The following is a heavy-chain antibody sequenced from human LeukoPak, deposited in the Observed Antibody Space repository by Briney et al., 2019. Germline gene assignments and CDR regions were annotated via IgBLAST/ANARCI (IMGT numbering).Heavy chain of an antibody. J-gene: IGHJ4*02. V-gene: IGHV3-53*01. D-gene: IGHD3-16*01. CDR2: IYSGSST. CDR1: GFTVSSNY. CDR3: ARWGGTRQFYLDH. Sequence: GGSLRLSCAASGFTVSSNYMNWVRQAPGKGLEWVSLIYSGSSTNYADSVKGRFTISRDNSKKTLYLQMNSLRADDTAVYYCARWGGTRQFYLDHWGRGTLVTVSS.